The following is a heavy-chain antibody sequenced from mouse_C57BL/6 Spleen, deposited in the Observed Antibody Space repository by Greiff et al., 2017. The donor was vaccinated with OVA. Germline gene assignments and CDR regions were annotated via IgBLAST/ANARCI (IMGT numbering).Heavy chain of an antibody. V-gene: IGHV1-63*01. D-gene: IGHD2-2*01. J-gene: IGHJ3*01. CDR1: GYTFTNYW. CDR2: IYPGGGYT. CDR3: ARDGYDEGFAY. Sequence: VKLQQSGAELVRPGTSVKMSCKASGYTFTNYWIGWAKQRPGHGLEWIGDIYPGGGYTNYNEKFKGKATLTADKSSSTAYMQFSSLTSEDSAIYYCARDGYDEGFAYWGQGTLVTVSA.